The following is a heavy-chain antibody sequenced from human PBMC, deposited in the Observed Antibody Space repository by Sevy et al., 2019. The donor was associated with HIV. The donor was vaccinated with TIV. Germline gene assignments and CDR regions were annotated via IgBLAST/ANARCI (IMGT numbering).Heavy chain of an antibody. Sequence: GGSLRLSCAASGFTFSSYAMHWVRQAPGKGLEWVAVISNDGRNEYYADSVKGRFSVSRDKVKNTLYLQMNSLRADDTAMYYCARAWGSYRYARLDYWGQGTLVTVSS. V-gene: IGHV3-30*04. J-gene: IGHJ4*02. CDR3: ARAWGSYRYARLDY. CDR2: ISNDGRNE. CDR1: GFTFSSYA. D-gene: IGHD3-16*02.